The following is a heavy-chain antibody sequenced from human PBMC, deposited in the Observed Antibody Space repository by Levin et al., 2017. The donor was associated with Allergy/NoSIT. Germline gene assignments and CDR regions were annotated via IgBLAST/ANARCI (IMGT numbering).Heavy chain of an antibody. CDR2: INHSGST. Sequence: SQTLSLTCAVYGGSFSGYYWSWIRQPPGKGLEWIGEINHSGSTNYNPSLKSRVTISVDTSKNQFSLKLSSVTAADTAVYYCARGGQRGYCSSTSCYTFVDHPSEVELLTGFDYWGQGTLVTVSS. J-gene: IGHJ4*02. CDR1: GGSFSGYY. D-gene: IGHD2-2*02. CDR3: ARGGQRGYCSSTSCYTFVDHPSEVELLTGFDY. V-gene: IGHV4-34*01.